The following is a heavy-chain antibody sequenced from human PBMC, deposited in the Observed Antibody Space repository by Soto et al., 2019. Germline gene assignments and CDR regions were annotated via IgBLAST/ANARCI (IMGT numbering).Heavy chain of an antibody. Sequence: EVQLVESGGGLVQPGESLRLSCAASGFTFSDHYMDWVRQAPGKGLEWVGRTRNRGNGYTTEYAASVKGRFTISRDDSKRSLYLQMNSLRIEDTAVYYCASAAYGSGSYYFDYWGQGTLVTVSS. CDR3: ASAAYGSGSYYFDY. J-gene: IGHJ4*02. CDR1: GFTFSDHY. V-gene: IGHV3-72*01. D-gene: IGHD3-10*01. CDR2: TRNRGNGYTT.